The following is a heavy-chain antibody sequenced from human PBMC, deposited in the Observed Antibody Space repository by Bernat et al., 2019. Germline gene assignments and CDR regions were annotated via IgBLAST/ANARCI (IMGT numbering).Heavy chain of an antibody. CDR1: GFTFSSYW. CDR2: INSDWSST. J-gene: IGHJ4*02. Sequence: EVQLVESGGGLVQPGGSLRLSCAASGFTFSSYWMHWVRQAPGKGLVSVSRINSDWSSTSDADSEKGRFTFSRDNAKNTLYLQMNSLRAEDTAVYYCARDKTSCGGDNYDYWGQGTLVTVSS. CDR3: ARDKTSCGGDNYDY. D-gene: IGHD2-21*02. V-gene: IGHV3-74*01.